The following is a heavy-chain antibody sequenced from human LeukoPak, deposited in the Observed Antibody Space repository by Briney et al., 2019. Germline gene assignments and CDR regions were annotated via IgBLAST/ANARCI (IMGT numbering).Heavy chain of an antibody. V-gene: IGHV1-46*04. CDR3: ARVPFSGSIYRFHWFDP. J-gene: IGHJ5*02. D-gene: IGHD1-26*01. CDR1: GYTFTSYY. Sequence: ASVKVSCKASGYTFTSYYIHWVRQAPGQGLEWMGVINPSGGSTSYAQKLQGRVTMTRDTSTSTVYMELSSLRSEDTAVYYCARVPFSGSIYRFHWFDPWGQGTLVTVSS. CDR2: INPSGGST.